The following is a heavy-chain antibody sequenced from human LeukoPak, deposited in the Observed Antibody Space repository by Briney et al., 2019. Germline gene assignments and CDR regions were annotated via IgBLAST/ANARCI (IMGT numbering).Heavy chain of an antibody. CDR3: AREYGDSLDY. Sequence: GGSLRLSCGASGLTFSSYAMNWVRQAPGKGLEWVAVISYDGSNKYYADSVKGRFTISRDNSKNTLYLQMNSLRAEDTAVYYCAREYGDSLDYWGQGTLVTVSS. D-gene: IGHD4-17*01. J-gene: IGHJ4*02. CDR2: ISYDGSNK. CDR1: GLTFSSYA. V-gene: IGHV3-30-3*01.